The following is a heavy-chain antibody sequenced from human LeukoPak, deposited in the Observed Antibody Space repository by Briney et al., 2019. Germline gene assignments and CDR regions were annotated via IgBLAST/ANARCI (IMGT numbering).Heavy chain of an antibody. CDR1: GFTFSSYG. CDR2: IRYDGSNK. D-gene: IGHD1-14*01. Sequence: GGSLRLSCAASGFTFSSYGMHWVRQAPGKGLEWVAFIRYDGSNKYYADSVKGRFTISRDNSKNTLYLQMNSLRAEDTAVYYCARVPSGAGGWFDPWGQGTLVTVSS. CDR3: ARVPSGAGGWFDP. V-gene: IGHV3-30*02. J-gene: IGHJ5*02.